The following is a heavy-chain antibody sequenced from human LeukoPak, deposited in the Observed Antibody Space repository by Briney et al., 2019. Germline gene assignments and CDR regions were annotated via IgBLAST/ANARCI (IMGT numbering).Heavy chain of an antibody. J-gene: IGHJ3*02. V-gene: IGHV4-38-2*02. CDR2: IYHSGST. Sequence: SETLSLTCTVSGYSISSGYYWGWIRQPPGKGLEWIGSIYHSGSTYYNPSLKSRVTISVDTSKNQFSLKLSSVTAADTAVYYCARRTHGLGAFDIWGQGTMVTVSS. CDR1: GYSISSGYY. CDR3: ARRTHGLGAFDI.